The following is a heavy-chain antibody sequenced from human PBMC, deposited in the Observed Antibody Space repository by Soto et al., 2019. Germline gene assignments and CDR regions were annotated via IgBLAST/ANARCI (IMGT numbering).Heavy chain of an antibody. V-gene: IGHV3-11*03. D-gene: IGHD4-17*01. J-gene: IGHJ4*02. Sequence: PGGSLRLSCAASGFTFSDYYMSWIRQAPGKGLEWVSYISSSSSYTNYADSVKGRLTISRDNAKNSLYLQMNSLRAEDTAVYYCARSPESSSPIYGDFYFDYWGQGTLVTVSS. CDR1: GFTFSDYY. CDR2: ISSSSSYT. CDR3: ARSPESSSPIYGDFYFDY.